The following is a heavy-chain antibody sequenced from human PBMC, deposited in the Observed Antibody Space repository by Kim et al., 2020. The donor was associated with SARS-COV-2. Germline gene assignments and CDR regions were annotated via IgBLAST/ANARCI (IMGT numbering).Heavy chain of an antibody. Sequence: GGSLRLSCAASGFTVSSNYMSWVRQAPGKGLEWVSVIYSGGSTYYADSVKGRFTISRDNSKNTLYLQMNSLRAEDTAVYYCARDRRSDYGMDVWGQGTTVTVSS. CDR1: GFTVSSNY. V-gene: IGHV3-53*01. CDR2: IYSGGST. CDR3: ARDRRSDYGMDV. J-gene: IGHJ6*02. D-gene: IGHD1-26*01.